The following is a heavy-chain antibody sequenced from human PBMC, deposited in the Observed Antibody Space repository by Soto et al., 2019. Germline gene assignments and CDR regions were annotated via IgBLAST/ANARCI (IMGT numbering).Heavy chain of an antibody. J-gene: IGHJ4*02. CDR1: GFTFSSYA. Sequence: WGSLRLCCAASGFTFSSYARHWVRQAPGKGLEWVALISYDGSNKYYGESVKGRFTISRENSKSTVYLQMNSLRAEDTAIYYCAKGPLAVRQVADLDFWGQGTLVTVSS. CDR2: ISYDGSNK. CDR3: AKGPLAVRQVADLDF. V-gene: IGHV3-30*18. D-gene: IGHD6-19*01.